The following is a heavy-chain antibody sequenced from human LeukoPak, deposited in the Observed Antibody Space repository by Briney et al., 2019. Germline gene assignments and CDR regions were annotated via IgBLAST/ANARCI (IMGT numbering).Heavy chain of an antibody. V-gene: IGHV4-61*08. Sequence: PSETLSLTCTVSGGSISSGAYYWSWIRQPPGKGLEWIGYIYYSGSTNYNPSLKSRVTISVDTSKNQFSLKLSSVTAADTAVYYCARVEYSSGWWFDYWGQGTLVTVSS. CDR1: GGSISSGAYY. CDR3: ARVEYSSGWWFDY. CDR2: IYYSGST. J-gene: IGHJ4*02. D-gene: IGHD6-19*01.